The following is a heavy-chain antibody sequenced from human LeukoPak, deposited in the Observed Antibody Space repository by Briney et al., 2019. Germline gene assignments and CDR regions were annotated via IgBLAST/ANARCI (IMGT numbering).Heavy chain of an antibody. J-gene: IGHJ4*02. V-gene: IGHV3-53*01. D-gene: IGHD6-13*01. CDR3: AREVAAGTSDY. Sequence: PGGSLRLSCAASGFTFNTYWMHWARQAPGKGLEWVSVIYSGGSTYYADSVKGRFTISRDNSKNTLYLQMNSLRAEDTAVYYCAREVAAGTSDYWGQGTLVTVSS. CDR2: IYSGGST. CDR1: GFTFNTYW.